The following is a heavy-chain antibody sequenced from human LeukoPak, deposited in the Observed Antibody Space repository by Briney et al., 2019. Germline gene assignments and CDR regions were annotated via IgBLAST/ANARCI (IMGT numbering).Heavy chain of an antibody. J-gene: IGHJ2*01. CDR3: ARGSTLYGSGGRYFDL. D-gene: IGHD3-10*01. Sequence: PSETLSLTCAVYGGSFSGYYWSWIRQPPGKGLEWIWEINHSGSTNYNPSLKSRVTISVDTSKNQFSLKLSSVTAADTAVYYCARGSTLYGSGGRYFDLWGRGTLVTVSS. CDR2: INHSGST. V-gene: IGHV4-34*01. CDR1: GGSFSGYY.